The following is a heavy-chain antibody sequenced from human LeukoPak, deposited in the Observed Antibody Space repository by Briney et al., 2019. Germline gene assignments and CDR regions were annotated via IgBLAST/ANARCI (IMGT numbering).Heavy chain of an antibody. J-gene: IGHJ6*04. V-gene: IGHV1-3*01. CDR1: GYTFTSYA. CDR2: INAGNGNT. Sequence: ASVKVSCKASGYTFTSYAMHWVSQAPAQRREWMGWINAGNGNTKYSQKFQCRVTITRDTSASTAYMELSGLRSEDTAVYYCARGGEGIVVVPAAMEGDMYYYGMDVWGKGTTVTVSS. CDR3: ARGGEGIVVVPAAMEGDMYYYGMDV. D-gene: IGHD2-2*01.